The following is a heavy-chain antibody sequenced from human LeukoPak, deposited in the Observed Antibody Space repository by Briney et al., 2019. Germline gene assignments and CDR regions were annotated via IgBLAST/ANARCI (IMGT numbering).Heavy chain of an antibody. D-gene: IGHD3-22*01. CDR3: ARDRNAAGYYYDSSGEGGFFDY. Sequence: GASVKASCKASGYTFTSYGISWVRQAPGQGLEWVGWISAYNGNTNYAQKLQGRVTMTTDTSTSTAYMELRSLRSDDTAVYYCARDRNAAGYYYDSSGEGGFFDYWGQGTLVTVSS. CDR1: GYTFTSYG. CDR2: ISAYNGNT. V-gene: IGHV1-18*01. J-gene: IGHJ4*02.